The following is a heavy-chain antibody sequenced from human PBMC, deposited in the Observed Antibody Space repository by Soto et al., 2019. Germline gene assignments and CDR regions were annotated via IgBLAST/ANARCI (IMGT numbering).Heavy chain of an antibody. J-gene: IGHJ4*02. CDR1: GYTFTNYG. CDR3: ARDPDLYSPNYPPEL. D-gene: IGHD6-13*01. V-gene: IGHV1-18*01. CDR2: ISGYNGNT. Sequence: QVQLVQSGAEVKKPGASVKVSCKASGYTFTNYGISWVRQAPGQGLEWMGWISGYNGNTNYPQKVQGRVTMTTDTSTNTAYMELRSLRSDDTAVYYCARDPDLYSPNYPPELWGQGTLVTVSS.